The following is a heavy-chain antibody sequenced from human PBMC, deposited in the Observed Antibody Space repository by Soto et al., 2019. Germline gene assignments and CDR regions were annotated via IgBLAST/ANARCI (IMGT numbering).Heavy chain of an antibody. Sequence: WETLSRTCDVSRGSITTSDLWTWVRQFPGRGLEWIGEIAHDGHTNYNPSLSGRVTMSVDLSNSQFSLNVASVNAADTAVYFCAGGRDYDYWGQGTLVTVSS. D-gene: IGHD1-26*01. V-gene: IGHV4-4*02. CDR3: AGGRDYDY. J-gene: IGHJ4*02. CDR1: RGSITTSDL. CDR2: IAHDGHT.